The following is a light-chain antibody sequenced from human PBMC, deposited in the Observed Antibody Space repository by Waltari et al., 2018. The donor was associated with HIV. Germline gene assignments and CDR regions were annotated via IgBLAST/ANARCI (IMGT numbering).Light chain of an antibody. CDR1: ESVSSSY. CDR3: QLYSASIT. V-gene: IGKV3-20*01. J-gene: IGKJ5*01. Sequence: EIVLTQSPGTLSLSPGERATLSCRASESVSSSYLAWYQQKPGQAPRLLIYGASTRATDIPDRLSGSGSGTDFTLTISRLEPEDFAVYFCQLYSASITFGQGTRLEIK. CDR2: GAS.